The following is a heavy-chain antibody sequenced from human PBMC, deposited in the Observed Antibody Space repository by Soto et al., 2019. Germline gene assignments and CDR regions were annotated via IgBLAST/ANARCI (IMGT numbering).Heavy chain of an antibody. D-gene: IGHD6-19*01. V-gene: IGHV3-23*01. Sequence: SLRLSCVASGFTFSSCAMNCVRQAPGKGQESVSAISGNGYYTYYADSVKGRFTISRDNSKNTVYLLMNSLRVEDTALYYCVQWGRRSPGGFDSWGQGTLVTVSS. CDR2: ISGNGYYT. CDR3: VQWGRRSPGGFDS. J-gene: IGHJ5*01. CDR1: GFTFSSCA.